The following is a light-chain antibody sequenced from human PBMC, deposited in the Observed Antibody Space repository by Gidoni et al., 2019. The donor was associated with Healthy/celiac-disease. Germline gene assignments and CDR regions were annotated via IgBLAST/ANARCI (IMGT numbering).Light chain of an antibody. CDR3: QKYNSAHFT. Sequence: DIQMTQSPSSLSASVGDRVTITCRASQGISNYLAWYQQKPGKVPKLLIYAASTLQSVVPSRFSGSGSGIDFTLTISSLQPEDVATYYCQKYNSAHFTFXPXTKVDIK. CDR2: AAS. CDR1: QGISNY. J-gene: IGKJ3*01. V-gene: IGKV1-27*01.